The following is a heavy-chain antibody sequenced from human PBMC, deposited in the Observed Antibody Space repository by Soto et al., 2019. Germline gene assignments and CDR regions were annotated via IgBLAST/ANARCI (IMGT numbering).Heavy chain of an antibody. CDR1: GGSFSGYY. D-gene: IGHD4-17*01. V-gene: IGHV4-34*01. J-gene: IGHJ6*02. Sequence: SETLSLTCAVYGGSFSGYYWSWIRQPPGKGLEWIGEINHSGSTNYNPSLKSRVTISVDTSKNQFSLKLSSVTAADTAVYYCARGRVTTRSMDVWGQGTTVTVSS. CDR3: ARGRVTTRSMDV. CDR2: INHSGST.